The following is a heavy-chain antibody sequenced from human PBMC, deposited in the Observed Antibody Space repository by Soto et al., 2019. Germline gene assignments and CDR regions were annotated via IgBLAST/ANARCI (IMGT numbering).Heavy chain of an antibody. CDR1: GFTFSNAW. J-gene: IGHJ6*02. V-gene: IGHV3-15*01. Sequence: KPGGSLRLSCAASGFTFSNAWMSWVRQAPGKGLEWVGRIKSKTDGGTTDYAAPVKGRFTISRDDSKNTLYLQMNSLKTEDTAVYYCTTGTSYWDYYYYGMDVWGQGTTVTVSS. CDR2: IKSKTDGGTT. D-gene: IGHD3-10*01. CDR3: TTGTSYWDYYYYGMDV.